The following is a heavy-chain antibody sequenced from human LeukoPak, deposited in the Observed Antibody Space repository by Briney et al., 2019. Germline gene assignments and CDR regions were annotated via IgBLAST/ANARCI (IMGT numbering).Heavy chain of an antibody. CDR1: GGTFSSYA. V-gene: IGHV1-69*05. CDR2: IIPIFGTA. D-gene: IGHD3-10*01. Sequence: GASVKVSCKASGGTFSSYAISWVRQAPGQGLEWMGRIIPIFGTANYAQKFQGRVTITTDESTSTAYMELSSLRSEDTAVYYCARVSAITMVRGVQRDYYYMDVWGKGTTVTVSS. J-gene: IGHJ6*03. CDR3: ARVSAITMVRGVQRDYYYMDV.